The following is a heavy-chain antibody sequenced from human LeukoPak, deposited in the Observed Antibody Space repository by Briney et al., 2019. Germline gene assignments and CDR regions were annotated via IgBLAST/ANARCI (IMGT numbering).Heavy chain of an antibody. CDR2: IRSSGSII. V-gene: IGHV3-48*03. CDR1: GFTFTSYA. J-gene: IGHJ4*02. D-gene: IGHD3-9*01. Sequence: GGSLRLSCAASGFTFTSYAMNWVRQAPGKGLEWVSYIRSSGSIISYGDSVKGRFTISRDNAKNSLYLEMNSLTAEDTAVYYCARDRTGYYYFDYWGQGTLVTVSS. CDR3: ARDRTGYYYFDY.